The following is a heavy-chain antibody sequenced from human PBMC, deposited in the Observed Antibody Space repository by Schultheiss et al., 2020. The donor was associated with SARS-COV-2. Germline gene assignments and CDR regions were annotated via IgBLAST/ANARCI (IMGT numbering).Heavy chain of an antibody. Sequence: SETLSLTCTVSGGSISSYYWSWIRQPPGKGLEWIGYIYYSGSTNYNPSLKSRVSISSDTSKREIYLRVSSVTAADTAVYYCASQSPKDIVVVRRAFDIWGQGTMVTVSS. J-gene: IGHJ3*02. D-gene: IGHD2-2*01. CDR3: ASQSPKDIVVVRRAFDI. CDR2: IYYSGST. CDR1: GGSISSYY. V-gene: IGHV4-59*01.